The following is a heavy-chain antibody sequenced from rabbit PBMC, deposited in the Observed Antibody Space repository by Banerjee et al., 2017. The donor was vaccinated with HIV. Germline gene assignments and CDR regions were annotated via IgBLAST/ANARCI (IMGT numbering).Heavy chain of an antibody. D-gene: IGHD1-1*01. CDR1: GFDFSSYY. J-gene: IGHJ4*01. Sequence: QLKESGGGLVQPGGSLKLSCKASGFDFSSYYMSWVRQAPGKGLEWIGCIYAGSGSTWYATWVNGRFTISSHNAQNTVSLQMNSLTAADTATYFCARGSATSTDDIYYFKLWGPGTLVTDS. V-gene: IGHV1S7*01. CDR3: ARGSATSTDDIYYFKL. CDR2: IYAGSGST.